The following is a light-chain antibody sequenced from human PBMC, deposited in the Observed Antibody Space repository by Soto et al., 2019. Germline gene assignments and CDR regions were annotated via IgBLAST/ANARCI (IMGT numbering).Light chain of an antibody. CDR2: AGS. J-gene: IGKJ5*01. CDR3: QQYKNWPL. CDR1: QSISIN. V-gene: IGKV3D-15*01. Sequence: EIVLTQSPGTLSVSPGDRVTLSCRASQSISINLAWYQHKPGQAPRLLIHAGSTRATGIPARISGSGSGTEFTLTISSLQSEDFAVYYCQQYKNWPLFGQGTLLEI.